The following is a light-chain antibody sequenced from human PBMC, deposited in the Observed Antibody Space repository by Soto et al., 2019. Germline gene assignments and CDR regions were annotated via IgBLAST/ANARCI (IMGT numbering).Light chain of an antibody. Sequence: QSVMTQTPSVSAAPGQKVTISCSGSSSNIGVNSVSWYQQLPGTAPKLLIYDDNKRPSGIPDRFSGSKSGTSATLGITVFQTGYDADYYCGSWDSSLSAYVFGTGTKLTVL. CDR1: SSNIGVNS. CDR2: DDN. CDR3: GSWDSSLSAYV. V-gene: IGLV1-51*01. J-gene: IGLJ1*01.